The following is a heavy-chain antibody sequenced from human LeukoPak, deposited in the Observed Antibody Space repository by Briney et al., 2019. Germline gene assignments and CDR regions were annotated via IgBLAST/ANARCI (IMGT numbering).Heavy chain of an antibody. CDR2: ISAYNGNT. CDR3: ARDFESSSWYSVFDY. D-gene: IGHD6-13*01. Sequence: ASVKVSCKASGYTFTSYDINWVRQAPGQGLEWMGWISAYNGNTNYAQKLQGRVTMTTDTSTSTAYMELRSLRSDDTAVYYCARDFESSSWYSVFDYWGQGTLVTVSS. CDR1: GYTFTSYD. V-gene: IGHV1-18*01. J-gene: IGHJ4*02.